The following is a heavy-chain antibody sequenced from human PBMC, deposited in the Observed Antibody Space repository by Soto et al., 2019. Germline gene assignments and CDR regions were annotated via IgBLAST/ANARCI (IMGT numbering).Heavy chain of an antibody. J-gene: IGHJ5*02. D-gene: IGHD2-2*01. CDR3: GRDLTSNANCIDP. CDR2: IYYTGKT. CDR1: GDYIHVGGYY. Sequence: TLSLACSVYGDYIHVGGYYWTWIRQRPGKGLEWMGYIYYTGKTYYNPSLESRLTMSVDRSKNQFSLRLTSVTAADTAVYFCGRDLTSNANCIDPWGQGTLVTVSS. V-gene: IGHV4-30-4*01.